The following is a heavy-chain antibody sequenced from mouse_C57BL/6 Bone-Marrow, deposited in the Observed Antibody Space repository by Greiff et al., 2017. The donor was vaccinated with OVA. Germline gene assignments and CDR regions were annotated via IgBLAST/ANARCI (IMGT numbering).Heavy chain of an antibody. V-gene: IGHV5-2*01. J-gene: IGHJ3*01. CDR3: ARHRWLLGFAY. CDR2: LSSDGGST. D-gene: IGHD2-3*01. Sequence: DVKLVESGGGLVQPGESLKLSCESNEYEFPSHDMSWVRKTPEKRLELVAALSSDGGSTYYPANMERRFIISRDNTKKTLYLQMSRLRSEDTALYYCARHRWLLGFAYWGQGTLVTVSA. CDR1: EYEFPSHD.